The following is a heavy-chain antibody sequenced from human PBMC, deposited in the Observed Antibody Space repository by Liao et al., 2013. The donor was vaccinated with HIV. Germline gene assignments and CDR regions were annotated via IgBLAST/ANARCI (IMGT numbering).Heavy chain of an antibody. Sequence: QVQLQQWGAGLLKPSETLSLTCAVYGGSFSGYYWSWIRQPPGKGLEWIGEINHSGKTNYNPSLKSRVTISVDTSKNQFSLKLSSVTAADTAVYYCARDKSAVYAFDIWGQGTMVTVSS. CDR2: INHSGKT. D-gene: IGHD2-8*01. J-gene: IGHJ3*02. CDR3: ARDKSAVYAFDI. CDR1: GGSFSGYY. V-gene: IGHV4-34*01.